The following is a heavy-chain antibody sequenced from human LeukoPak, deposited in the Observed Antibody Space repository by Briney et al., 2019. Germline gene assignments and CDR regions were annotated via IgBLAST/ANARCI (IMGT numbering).Heavy chain of an antibody. CDR2: INHSGST. Sequence: SETLSLTCAVYGGSFSGYYWSWIRQPPGKGLERIGEINHSGSTNYNPSLKSRVTISVGTSKNQFSLKLSSVTAADTAVYYCARVQLGYCSSTSCYDGMDVWGQGTTVTVSS. CDR1: GGSFSGYY. CDR3: ARVQLGYCSSTSCYDGMDV. J-gene: IGHJ6*02. V-gene: IGHV4-34*01. D-gene: IGHD2-2*01.